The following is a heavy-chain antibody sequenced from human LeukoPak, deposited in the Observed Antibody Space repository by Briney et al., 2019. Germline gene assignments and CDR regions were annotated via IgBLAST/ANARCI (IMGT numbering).Heavy chain of an antibody. D-gene: IGHD5-18*01. J-gene: IGHJ4*02. CDR1: EYLVTTYD. CDR2: MNPNSGNT. Sequence: ALGKLSCNAAEYLVTTYDVNRVRQATGQGLEWMGWMNPNSGNTGDAQKFQGRVTMTRNTCISTAYMELSSLRSEDTAVYYCARGKRTWIQLWLAPDYWGQGTLVTVSS. CDR3: ARGKRTWIQLWLAPDY. V-gene: IGHV1-8*01.